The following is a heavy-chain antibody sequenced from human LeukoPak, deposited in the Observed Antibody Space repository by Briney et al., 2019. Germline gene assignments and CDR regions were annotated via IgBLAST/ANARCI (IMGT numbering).Heavy chain of an antibody. J-gene: IGHJ4*02. Sequence: SETLSLTCTVSGGSISSYYWSWIRQPPGKGLEWIGYIYYSGSTNYNPSLKSRVTISVDTSKNQFSLKLSSVTAADTAVYYCATLAGTNNYYFDYWGQGTLVTVSS. V-gene: IGHV4-59*01. CDR2: IYYSGST. CDR1: GGSISSYY. D-gene: IGHD6-13*01. CDR3: ATLAGTNNYYFDY.